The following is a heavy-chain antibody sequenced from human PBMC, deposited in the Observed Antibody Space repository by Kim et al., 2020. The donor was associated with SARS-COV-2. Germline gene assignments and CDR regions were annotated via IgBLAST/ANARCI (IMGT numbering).Heavy chain of an antibody. D-gene: IGHD5-12*01. CDR2: IYPGDSDT. J-gene: IGHJ4*02. CDR3: ARRGPGEGGMATFDY. Sequence: GESLKISCKGSGYSFTSYWIGWVRQMPGKGLEWMGIIYPGDSDTRYSPSFQGQVTISADKSISTAYLQWSSLKASDTAMYYCARRGPGEGGMATFDYWGQGTLVTVSS. V-gene: IGHV5-51*01. CDR1: GYSFTSYW.